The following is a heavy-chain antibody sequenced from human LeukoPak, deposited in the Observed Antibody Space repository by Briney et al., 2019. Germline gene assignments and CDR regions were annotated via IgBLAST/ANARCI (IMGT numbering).Heavy chain of an antibody. V-gene: IGHV4-31*03. CDR3: AISDGYCSSTACYNPFDY. D-gene: IGHD2-2*02. CDR1: GGSISSGNYW. J-gene: IGHJ4*02. CDR2: IYYSGST. Sequence: TLSLTCTVSGGSISSGNYWWSWIRQHPGKGLEWIGYIYYSGSTLYNPSLQSRASISVDTSKNQFSLRLNSVTAADTAVYYCAISDGYCSSTACYNPFDYWGQGTLVTVSS.